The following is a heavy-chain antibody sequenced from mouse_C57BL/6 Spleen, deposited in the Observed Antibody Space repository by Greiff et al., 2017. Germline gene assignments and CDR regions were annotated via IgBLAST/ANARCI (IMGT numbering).Heavy chain of an antibody. V-gene: IGHV1-69*01. CDR3: APNYGGFFAY. J-gene: IGHJ3*01. Sequence: QVQLQQPGAELVMPGASVKLSCKASGYTFTSYWMHWVKQRPGQGLEWIGEIDPSDSYTNYNQKFKGKSTLTVDKSSSTAYMQLSSLTSEDSAVYDCAPNYGGFFAYWGQGTLVTVSA. CDR2: IDPSDSYT. CDR1: GYTFTSYW. D-gene: IGHD1-1*01.